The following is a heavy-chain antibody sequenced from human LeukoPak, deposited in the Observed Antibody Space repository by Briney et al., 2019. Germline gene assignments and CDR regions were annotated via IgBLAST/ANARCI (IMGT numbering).Heavy chain of an antibody. V-gene: IGHV4-39*01. CDR1: GGSISSSSYY. CDR2: IYYSGST. Sequence: SESLSLTCTVSGGSISSSSYYWGWIRQPPGKGLEWIGSIYYSGSTFYYPSLKSRVTISVDTSKHQFSLKLGSVTATDTAVYYCAKTQTRVVWGKGTTVTVSS. CDR3: AKTQTRVV. D-gene: IGHD3-10*01. J-gene: IGHJ6*03.